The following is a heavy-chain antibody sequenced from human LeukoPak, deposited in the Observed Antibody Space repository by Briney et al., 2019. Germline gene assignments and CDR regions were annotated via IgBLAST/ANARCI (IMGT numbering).Heavy chain of an antibody. CDR2: FDPEDGET. V-gene: IGHV1-24*01. D-gene: IGHD2-15*01. Sequence: GASVKVSCKVSGYTLTELSMHWERQAPGKGLEWIGGFDPEDGETIYAQKFQGRVTMTEDTSTDTAYMELSSLRSEDTAVYYCATAIDRHCSGGSCCISPFDYWGQGTLVTVSS. CDR3: ATAIDRHCSGGSCCISPFDY. J-gene: IGHJ4*02. CDR1: GYTLTELS.